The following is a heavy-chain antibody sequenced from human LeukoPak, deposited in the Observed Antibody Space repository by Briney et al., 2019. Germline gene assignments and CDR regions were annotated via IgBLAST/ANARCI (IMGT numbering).Heavy chain of an antibody. CDR2: IRYDGSNK. CDR3: ASVALYGDFDY. CDR1: GFTFSSYG. Sequence: GGSLRLSCAASGFTFSSYGMHWVRQTPSKGREWVAFIRYDGSNKYYADSVKGRFTISRDNTKNSLYLQMNSLRTDDTALYYCASVALYGDFDYWGQGTLVTVSS. V-gene: IGHV3-30*02. J-gene: IGHJ4*02. D-gene: IGHD4-17*01.